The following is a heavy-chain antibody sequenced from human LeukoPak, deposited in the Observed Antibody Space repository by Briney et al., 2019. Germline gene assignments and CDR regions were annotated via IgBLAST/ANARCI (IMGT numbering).Heavy chain of an antibody. V-gene: IGHV3-21*01. CDR1: GFTFRSYS. CDR2: ISTGSSSI. CDR3: ARDIGSGWYEYHFYGMDV. Sequence: PGGTLRLSCAASGFTFRSYSMNWVRQAPGKGLEWVSSISTGSSSIYYADSVKGRFTISRDNARNSLFLQMNSLRAEDTAVYYCARDIGSGWYEYHFYGMDVWGQGTTVTVSS. J-gene: IGHJ6*02. D-gene: IGHD6-19*01.